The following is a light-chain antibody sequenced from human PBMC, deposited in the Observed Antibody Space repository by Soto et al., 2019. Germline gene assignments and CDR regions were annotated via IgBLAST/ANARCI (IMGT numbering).Light chain of an antibody. CDR3: AAWDDSLSGHVV. V-gene: IGLV1-44*01. CDR2: SND. Sequence: QSVLTQPPSASGTPGQRVTISCSGSRFNIGGNTVNWYQHLPGTAPKLLIYSNDQRPSGVPDRFSGSKSGTSASLAISGLQSEDEADYYCAAWDDSLSGHVVFGGGTKVTVL. J-gene: IGLJ2*01. CDR1: RFNIGGNT.